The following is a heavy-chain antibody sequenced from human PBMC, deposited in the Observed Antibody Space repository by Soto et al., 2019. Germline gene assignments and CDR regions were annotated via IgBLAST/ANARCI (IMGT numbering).Heavy chain of an antibody. J-gene: IGHJ4*02. D-gene: IGHD3-3*01. CDR1: GYTFTSYA. CDR2: ISAYNGNT. Sequence: GASVKVSCKASGYTFTSYAMHWVRQAPGQRLEWMGWISAYNGNTKYSQKLQGRVTMTTDTSTSTAYMELRSLRSDDTAVYYCARDEGYGYYDFWSGYQWPHYWGQGTLVTVSS. V-gene: IGHV1-3*01. CDR3: ARDEGYGYYDFWSGYQWPHY.